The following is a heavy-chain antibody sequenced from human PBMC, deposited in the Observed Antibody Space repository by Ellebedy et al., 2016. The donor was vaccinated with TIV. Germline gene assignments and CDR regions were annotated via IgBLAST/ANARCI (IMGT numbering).Heavy chain of an antibody. CDR2: FDPEDGET. J-gene: IGHJ3*01. CDR3: ATDSSKSRLVMVASAQAFDV. D-gene: IGHD2-21*01. Sequence: AASVKVSCKVSGYSLTELSMHWVRQAPGKGLEWMGGFDPEDGETTYVQKFQGRIILTEDTSSDTAYMELSNLRSEDTAVYFCATDSSKSRLVMVASAQAFDVWGQGTLVTVSS. V-gene: IGHV1-24*01. CDR1: GYSLTELS.